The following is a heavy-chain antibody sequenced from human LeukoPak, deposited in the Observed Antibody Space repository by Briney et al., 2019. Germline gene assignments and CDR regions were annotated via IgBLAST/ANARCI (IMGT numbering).Heavy chain of an antibody. V-gene: IGHV4-4*07. J-gene: IGHJ6*03. CDR2: LYTSGST. D-gene: IGHD3-10*01. Sequence: SETLSLTCTVSGGSISSYYWSWIRQPAGKGLEWIGRLYTSGSTNYNPSLKSRVTMSVDMSRNQFSLKLSSVTAAATAVYYCARDLSRYGSGSYYYMDVWGKGTTVTISS. CDR1: GGSISSYY. CDR3: ARDLSRYGSGSYYYMDV.